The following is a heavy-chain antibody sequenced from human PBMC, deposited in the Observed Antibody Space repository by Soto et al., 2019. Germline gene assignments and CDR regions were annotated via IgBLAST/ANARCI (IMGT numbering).Heavy chain of an antibody. CDR3: ARYSSGWLSAFDI. Sequence: VASVKVSCKASGYTFTSYAMHWVRQAPGQRLEWMGWINAGDGSTSYSQKFQGRVTMTRDTSTSTVYMELSSLRSEDTAVYYCARYSSGWLSAFDIWGQGTMVTVSS. J-gene: IGHJ3*02. CDR1: GYTFTSYA. V-gene: IGHV1-3*01. CDR2: INAGDGST. D-gene: IGHD6-19*01.